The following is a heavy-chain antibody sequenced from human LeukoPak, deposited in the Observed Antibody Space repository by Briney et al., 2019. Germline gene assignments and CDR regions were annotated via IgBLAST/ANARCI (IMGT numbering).Heavy chain of an antibody. CDR3: ARGLGYCSSTSCYTFDY. J-gene: IGHJ4*02. CDR2: IIPIFGTA. V-gene: IGHV1-69*05. CDR1: GGTFSSYA. D-gene: IGHD2-2*01. Sequence: ASVKVSCKASGGTFSSYAISWVRQAPGHGLEWVGGIIPIFGTANYAQKFQGRVTITTVESTSTAYMELSSLRSEDTAVYYCARGLGYCSSTSCYTFDYWGQGTLVTVSS.